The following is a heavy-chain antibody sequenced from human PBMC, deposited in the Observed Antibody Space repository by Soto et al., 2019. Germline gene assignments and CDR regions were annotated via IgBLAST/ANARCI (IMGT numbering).Heavy chain of an antibody. CDR1: GGTFSSYA. CDR2: IIPIFGTA. J-gene: IGHJ4*02. V-gene: IGHV1-69*13. Sequence: SVKVSCKASGGTFSSYAISWVRQAPGQGLEWMGGIIPIFGTANYAQKFQGRVTITADESTSTAYMELSSLRSEDTAVYYCARGKYCSGGSCYFDYWGQGTLVTAPQ. CDR3: ARGKYCSGGSCYFDY. D-gene: IGHD2-15*01.